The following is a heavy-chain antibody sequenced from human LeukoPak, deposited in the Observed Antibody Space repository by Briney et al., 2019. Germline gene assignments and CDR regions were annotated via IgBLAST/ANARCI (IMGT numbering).Heavy chain of an antibody. CDR3: ARDEGSGFEYFQH. V-gene: IGHV1-46*01. D-gene: IGHD3-22*01. J-gene: IGHJ1*01. Sequence: ASVKVSCKASGYTFTSYYMHWVRQAPGQGLEWMGIINPSGGSTSYAQKFQGRVTMTRDMSTSTVYMELSSLRSEDTAVYYCARDEGSGFEYFQHWGQGTLVTVSS. CDR2: INPSGGST. CDR1: GYTFTSYY.